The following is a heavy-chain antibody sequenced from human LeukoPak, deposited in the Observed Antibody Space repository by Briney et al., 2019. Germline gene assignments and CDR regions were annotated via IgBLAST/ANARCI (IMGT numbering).Heavy chain of an antibody. CDR1: GHTFTSYG. J-gene: IGHJ6*02. CDR2: ISAYNGNT. V-gene: IGHV1-18*01. CDR3: ARGAHYDFWSGSQPEYYYYGMDV. D-gene: IGHD3-3*01. Sequence: ASVKVSCKASGHTFTSYGISWVRQAPGQGLEWMGWISAYNGNTNYAQKLQGRVTMTTDTSTSTAYMELRSLRSDDTAVYYCARGAHYDFWSGSQPEYYYYGMDVWGQGTTVTVSS.